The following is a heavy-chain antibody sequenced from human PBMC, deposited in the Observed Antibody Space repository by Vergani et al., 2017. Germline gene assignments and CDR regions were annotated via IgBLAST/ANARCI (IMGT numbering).Heavy chain of an antibody. J-gene: IGHJ4*02. CDR3: ATETRLRCLEWGEYYFDY. D-gene: IGHD3-3*01. Sequence: QVQLVQSGAEVKKPGASVKVSCKASGYTFTGYYMHWVRQAPGQGLEWMGWINPNSGGTNYAQKFQGRVTMTRDTSISTAYMELSRLRSDDTAVYYCATETRLRCLEWGEYYFDYWGQGTLVTVSS. CDR2: INPNSGGT. V-gene: IGHV1-2*02. CDR1: GYTFTGYY.